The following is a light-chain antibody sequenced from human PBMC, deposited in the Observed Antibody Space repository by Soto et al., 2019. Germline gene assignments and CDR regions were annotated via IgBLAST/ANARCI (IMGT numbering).Light chain of an antibody. V-gene: IGKV3-15*01. CDR2: GAS. CDR1: QSVSTN. Sequence: EIVMTQSPATLSVPPGERATLSCRASQSVSTNFAWYQQKPGQAPRLLIYGASTRATAVPARFTASGSGTEFTLTISSLQSEDFAVYYCHQYNTWPRTFGQGTKVEVK. CDR3: HQYNTWPRT. J-gene: IGKJ1*01.